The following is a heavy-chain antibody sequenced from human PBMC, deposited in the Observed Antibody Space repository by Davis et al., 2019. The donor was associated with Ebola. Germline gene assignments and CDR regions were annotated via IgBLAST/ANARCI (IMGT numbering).Heavy chain of an antibody. V-gene: IGHV5-51*01. D-gene: IGHD3-22*01. CDR2: IFPDDSDA. J-gene: IGHJ4*02. Sequence: GESLKISCKGSRYGFTNYWIGWVRQMPGKGLEWMGFIFPDDSDATYSPSFQGQVTFSADKSISTAYLQWSSLKASDTATYYCARAPYYYDVSGFYVDYWGRGTLVTVSS. CDR1: RYGFTNYW. CDR3: ARAPYYYDVSGFYVDY.